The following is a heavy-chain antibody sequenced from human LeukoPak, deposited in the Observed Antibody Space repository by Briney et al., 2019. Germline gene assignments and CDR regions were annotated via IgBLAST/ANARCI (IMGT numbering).Heavy chain of an antibody. CDR3: AKVSQSVVVAATAFDI. CDR1: GFTFSSYA. J-gene: IGHJ3*02. V-gene: IGHV3-23*01. Sequence: GGSLRLSCAASGFTFSSYAMSWVRQASGKGLEWVSAISGSGGSTYYADSVKGRFTISRDNSKNTLYLQMNSLRAEDTAVYYCAKVSQSVVVAATAFDIWGQGTMVTVSS. CDR2: ISGSGGST. D-gene: IGHD2-15*01.